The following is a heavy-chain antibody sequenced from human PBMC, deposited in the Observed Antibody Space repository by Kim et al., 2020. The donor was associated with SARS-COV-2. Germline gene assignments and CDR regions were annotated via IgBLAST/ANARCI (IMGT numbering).Heavy chain of an antibody. V-gene: IGHV3-49*02. D-gene: IGHD1-1*01. Sequence: EYAASVKGRFTISRDDSKSIAYLQMNSLKTEDTAVYYCTRSSWNDPNFDYWGQGTLVTVSS. CDR3: TRSSWNDPNFDY. J-gene: IGHJ4*02.